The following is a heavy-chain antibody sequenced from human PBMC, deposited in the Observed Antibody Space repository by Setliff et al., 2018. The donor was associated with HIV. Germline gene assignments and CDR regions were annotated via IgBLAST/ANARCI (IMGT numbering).Heavy chain of an antibody. D-gene: IGHD3-10*01. J-gene: IGHJ3*02. CDR3: ATRPPGVHGFSI. CDR1: GGSFNILG. Sequence: SVKVSCKASGGSFNILGFTWVRQAPGQGLEWVGGIIPVVDAPIYAQRFQGRVVITADKSTGTAYMQPSSLKFEDTAVYYCATRPPGVHGFSIWGQGTMVT. CDR2: IIPVVDAP. V-gene: IGHV1-69*06.